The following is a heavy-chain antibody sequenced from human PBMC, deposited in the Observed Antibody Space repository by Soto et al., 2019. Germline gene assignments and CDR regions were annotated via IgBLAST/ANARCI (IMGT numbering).Heavy chain of an antibody. V-gene: IGHV3-7*01. Sequence: GGSLRLSCTASGFSLSTSWMTWVRQAPGKGLEWVANIMQDGSDKYYVDSVKGRFTISRDNAKNSLYLQMTSLRAEDTAVYYCARDGYCSGGSCYSVPVFDYWGQGTLVTVSS. CDR3: ARDGYCSGGSCYSVPVFDY. CDR2: IMQDGSDK. D-gene: IGHD2-15*01. J-gene: IGHJ4*02. CDR1: GFSLSTSW.